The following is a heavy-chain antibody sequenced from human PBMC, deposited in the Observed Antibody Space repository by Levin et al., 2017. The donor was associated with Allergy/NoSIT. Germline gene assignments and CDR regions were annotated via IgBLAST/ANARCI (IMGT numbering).Heavy chain of an antibody. D-gene: IGHD4-17*01. CDR2: IDHSGST. CDR1: GASIRSKNW. CDR3: ARDRGGDYGDYYFDS. V-gene: IGHV4-4*02. J-gene: IGHJ4*02. Sequence: SQTLSLPCDVSGASIRSKNWWSWVRQPPGKGLEWIGEIDHSGSTNYNSSLESRATISVDKAKNQFSLKVTSVTAADTAVYYCARDRGGDYGDYYFDSWGQGTRVTVSS.